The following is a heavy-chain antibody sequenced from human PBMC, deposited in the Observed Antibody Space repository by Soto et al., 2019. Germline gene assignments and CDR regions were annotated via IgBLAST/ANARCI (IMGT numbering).Heavy chain of an antibody. Sequence: QVQLQESGPGLVKPSETLSLTCTVSGGSMSGHMSYWSWIRQPPGKGLEWIGYIYESGSTYYNPSLKSRVTIKVETSKKKFSLTLNSVTAADTAVYYCAREIIPLTTDWYFDLWGRGTLVTVSS. D-gene: IGHD4-17*01. CDR3: AREIIPLTTDWYFDL. CDR1: GGSMSGHMSY. J-gene: IGHJ2*01. CDR2: IYESGST. V-gene: IGHV4-30-4*01.